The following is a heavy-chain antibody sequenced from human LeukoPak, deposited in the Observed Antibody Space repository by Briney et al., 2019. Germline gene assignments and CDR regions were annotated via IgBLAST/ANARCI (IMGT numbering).Heavy chain of an antibody. CDR3: ARLRVVAGSTQYYFDY. CDR1: GYSFTSYW. D-gene: IGHD3-22*01. V-gene: IGHV5-51*01. Sequence: GESLKISCRGSGYSFTSYWIGWVRQMPGKGLEWMGIIYPGDSHTRYIASFQGQVSISADKSISTAYLQWSSLKASDTAMYYCARLRVVAGSTQYYFDYWGQGTLVTVSS. CDR2: IYPGDSHT. J-gene: IGHJ4*02.